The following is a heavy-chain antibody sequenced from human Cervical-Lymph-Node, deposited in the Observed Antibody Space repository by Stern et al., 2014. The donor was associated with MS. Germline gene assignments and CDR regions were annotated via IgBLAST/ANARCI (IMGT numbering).Heavy chain of an antibody. V-gene: IGHV1-2*06. Sequence: QVQLVQSGAKMKQPGASVKVSCKASGYDFTGFFIHWVRQVPGQGLEWMGRLNPNSDDPTYAQNFQDRVTLTRDTSISTAYLELSRLTSADTAVYYCAREATRIIVGIDYWGQGTQVTVSS. CDR3: AREATRIIVGIDY. J-gene: IGHJ4*02. CDR1: GYDFTGFF. D-gene: IGHD2/OR15-2a*01. CDR2: LNPNSDDP.